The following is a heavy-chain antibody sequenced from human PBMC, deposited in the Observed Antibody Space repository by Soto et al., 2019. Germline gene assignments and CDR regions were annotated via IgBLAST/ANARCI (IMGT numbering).Heavy chain of an antibody. Sequence: QVQLVESGGGVVQPGRSLRLSCAASGFTFSSYAMHWVRQAPGKGLEWVAVISYDGSNKYYTDSVKGRFTISRDNSKNTLDLQMNSLRAEDTAVYYCARPLWRGDYNWGYFDLWGRGPLVTVSS. CDR2: ISYDGSNK. CDR1: GFTFSSYA. V-gene: IGHV3-30-3*01. CDR3: ARPLWRGDYNWGYFDL. D-gene: IGHD4-17*01. J-gene: IGHJ2*01.